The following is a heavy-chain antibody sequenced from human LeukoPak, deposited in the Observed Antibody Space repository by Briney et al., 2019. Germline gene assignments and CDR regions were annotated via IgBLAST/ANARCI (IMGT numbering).Heavy chain of an antibody. CDR1: GFRFDTYG. CDR2: IRYDGSTT. V-gene: IGHV3-30*02. CDR3: AKKGGNYDYFDY. D-gene: IGHD3-22*01. Sequence: SGGSLRLSCAASGFRFDTYGMHWVRQAPGKGLEWVAYIRYDGSTTYYADSVRGRFTISRDNSKNTLYLEMNSLRAEDTAVFYCAKKGGNYDYFDYWGQGNLVTVS. J-gene: IGHJ4*02.